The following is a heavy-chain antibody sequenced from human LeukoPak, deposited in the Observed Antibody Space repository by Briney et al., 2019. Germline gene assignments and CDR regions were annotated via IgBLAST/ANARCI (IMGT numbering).Heavy chain of an antibody. CDR2: FDPEDGET. J-gene: IGHJ1*01. D-gene: IGHD6-19*01. Sequence: ASVKVSCKVSGYTLTELSMHWVRQAPGKGLEWMGGFDPEDGETIYAQKFQGRVTMTEDTSTDTAYMELSSLRSEDTAVYYCARDHRDSIAVAGWGYFQHWGQGTPVTVSS. CDR3: ARDHRDSIAVAGWGYFQH. CDR1: GYTLTELS. V-gene: IGHV1-24*01.